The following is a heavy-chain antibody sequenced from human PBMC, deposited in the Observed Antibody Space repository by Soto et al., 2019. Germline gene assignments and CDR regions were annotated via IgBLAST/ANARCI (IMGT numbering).Heavy chain of an antibody. V-gene: IGHV1-18*01. CDR1: GYTFTNYG. D-gene: IGHD4-17*01. CDR2: INGYNGYT. CDR3: ARDGDEEANFDP. Sequence: QVQLMQSGAEVKKPGASVKVSCKASGYTFTNYGISWVRQAPGQGLEWMGWINGYNGYTNYAQKFQGRVTMATDTSTSTAYLELRSLRSDDTAVYYCARDGDEEANFDPWSQGTLVTVSS. J-gene: IGHJ5*02.